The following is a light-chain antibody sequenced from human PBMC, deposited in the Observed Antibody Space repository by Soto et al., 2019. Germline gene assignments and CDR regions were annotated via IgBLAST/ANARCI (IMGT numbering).Light chain of an antibody. CDR2: EVS. J-gene: IGLJ1*01. Sequence: QSVLTQPASVSGSPGQSITTSCTGTSGDVGGYNYVSWYQQHPGKAPKLMIYEVSNRPSGVSNRFSGSKSGNTASLTISGLQAEDEADYYCSSYTSSSTYVFGTGTKVTVL. CDR3: SSYTSSSTYV. CDR1: SGDVGGYNY. V-gene: IGLV2-14*01.